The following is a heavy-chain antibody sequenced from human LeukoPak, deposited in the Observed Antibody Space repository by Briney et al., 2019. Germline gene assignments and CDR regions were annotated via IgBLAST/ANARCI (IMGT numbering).Heavy chain of an antibody. CDR2: IYHSGST. CDR3: AGYYDILTGYYIFDY. CDR1: GGSISSSNW. Sequence: SGTLSLTCAVSGGSISSSNWWSWVCQPPGKGLEWIGEIYHSGSTNYNPSLKSRVTISVDKSKNQFSLKLSSVTAADTAVYYCAGYYDILTGYYIFDYWGQGTLVTVSS. J-gene: IGHJ4*02. V-gene: IGHV4-4*02. D-gene: IGHD3-9*01.